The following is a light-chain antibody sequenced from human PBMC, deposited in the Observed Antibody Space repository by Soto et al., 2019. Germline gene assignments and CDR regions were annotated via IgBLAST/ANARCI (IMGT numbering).Light chain of an antibody. CDR3: TSYTTSATYV. CDR2: DVI. Sequence: QSVLTQPASVSGSPGQSITISCTGTSSDVGRYNYVSWYQQHPGKAPTLIIYDVINRPSGVSHRFSASKSGNTASLTISGLQAEDEADYYCTSYTTSATYVIGTGTKSPS. V-gene: IGLV2-14*03. J-gene: IGLJ1*01. CDR1: SSDVGRYNY.